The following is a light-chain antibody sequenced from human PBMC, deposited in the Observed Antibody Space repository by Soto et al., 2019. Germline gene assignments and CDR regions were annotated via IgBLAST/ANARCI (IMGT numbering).Light chain of an antibody. V-gene: IGKV1-8*01. CDR1: QGISTY. CDR2: AAC. Sequence: AIRMTQSPSSFSASTGDRVTITCRASQGISTYLAWYQQKPGKAPNLLIYAACTLQGGVPSRFSGSGSGAEFNLTISCLQSEDFATYYCQQYYSFPLTFGGGTKVEIK. CDR3: QQYYSFPLT. J-gene: IGKJ4*01.